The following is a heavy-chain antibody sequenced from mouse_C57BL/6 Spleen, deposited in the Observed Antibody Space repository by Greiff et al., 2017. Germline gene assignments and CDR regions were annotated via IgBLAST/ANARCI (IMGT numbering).Heavy chain of an antibody. CDR2: IYPGDGDT. D-gene: IGHD1-1*01. Sequence: QVQLQQSGPELVKPGASVKISCKASGYTFSSSWMNWVKQRPGKGLEWIGRIYPGDGDTNYNGKFKGKATLTADKSSSTAYMQLSSLTSEDSAVYYCARGGTTGVANFDGWGTGTTVTVSS. V-gene: IGHV1-82*01. J-gene: IGHJ1*03. CDR3: ARGGTTGVANFDG. CDR1: GYTFSSSW.